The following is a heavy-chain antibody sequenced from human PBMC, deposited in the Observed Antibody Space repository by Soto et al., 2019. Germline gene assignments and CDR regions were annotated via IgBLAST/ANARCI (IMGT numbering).Heavy chain of an antibody. D-gene: IGHD6-19*01. J-gene: IGHJ6*02. CDR2: ISSSGSTI. Sequence: PGGSLRLSCAASGFTFSDYYMSWIRQAPGKGLEWVSYISSSGSTIHYADSVKGRFTISRDNAKNSLYLQMNTPRAEATAVYYCASWTVRQYSSGWYKGMDVWGQGTTVTVSS. V-gene: IGHV3-11*01. CDR1: GFTFSDYY. CDR3: ASWTVRQYSSGWYKGMDV.